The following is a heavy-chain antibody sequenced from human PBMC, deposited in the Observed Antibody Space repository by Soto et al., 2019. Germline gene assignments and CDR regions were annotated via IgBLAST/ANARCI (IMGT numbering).Heavy chain of an antibody. CDR3: ARRGAGTNDYYGMEV. V-gene: IGHV5-51*01. J-gene: IGHJ6*04. Sequence: GESLQISCRGSGYSFTSYWIGWVRQMPGKGLEWMGIIYPGDSDTRYSPSFQGQVTISADKSISTAYLQWSSLKASDTAMYYCARRGAGTNDYYGMEVWGKGTKVTVSS. CDR1: GYSFTSYW. CDR2: IYPGDSDT. D-gene: IGHD1-1*01.